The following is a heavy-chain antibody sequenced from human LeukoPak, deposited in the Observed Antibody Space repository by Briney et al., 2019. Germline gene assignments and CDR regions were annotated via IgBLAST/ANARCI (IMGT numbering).Heavy chain of an antibody. D-gene: IGHD5-24*01. J-gene: IGHJ4*02. CDR3: ARDRGEMATDY. CDR2: TWYDGSNK. CDR1: GFTFSGYG. Sequence: SGGSLRLSCAASGFTFSGYGMHWVRQAPGKGLEWVAVTWYDGSNKYYADSVKGRFTISRDDSKNTLYLQMNSLRVEDTAVYYCARDRGEMATDYWGQGTLVTVSS. V-gene: IGHV3-33*01.